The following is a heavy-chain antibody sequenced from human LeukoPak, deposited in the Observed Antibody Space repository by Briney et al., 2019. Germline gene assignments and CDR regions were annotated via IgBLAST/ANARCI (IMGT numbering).Heavy chain of an antibody. J-gene: IGHJ4*02. Sequence: PGGSLRLSCAASGFTFSSYAMSWVRQAPGKGLEWVSAISGSGGSTYYADSVKGRFTISRDNSKNTLYLQMNSLRAEDTAVYYCAKVGLRYFDWLSASYYFDYWGQGTLVTVSS. D-gene: IGHD3-9*01. V-gene: IGHV3-23*01. CDR3: AKVGLRYFDWLSASYYFDY. CDR2: ISGSGGST. CDR1: GFTFSSYA.